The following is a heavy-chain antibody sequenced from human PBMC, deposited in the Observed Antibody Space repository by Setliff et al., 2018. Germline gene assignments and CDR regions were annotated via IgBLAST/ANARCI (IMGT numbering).Heavy chain of an antibody. V-gene: IGHV1-18*01. CDR1: GYTFTDFG. D-gene: IGHD3-10*01. Sequence: KVSCKASGYTFTDFGVSCVRQAPGQGLEWVGWISPYNGNTYYAPKFQGTAIMTTDTATTTAYLELRSLRSDDTAVYFCSRLVRFCTRTVCQRLSGDDYWGQGTLVTVSS. CDR3: SRLVRFCTRTVCQRLSGDDY. J-gene: IGHJ4*02. CDR2: ISPYNGNT.